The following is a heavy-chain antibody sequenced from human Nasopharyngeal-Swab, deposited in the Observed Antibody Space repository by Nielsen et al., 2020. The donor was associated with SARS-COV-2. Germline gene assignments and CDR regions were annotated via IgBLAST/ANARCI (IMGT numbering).Heavy chain of an antibody. V-gene: IGHV4-31*03. CDR1: GGSVNSGGYY. D-gene: IGHD3-16*02. J-gene: IGHJ4*02. Sequence: SETLSLTCSVSGGSVNSGGYYWSWIRQHPEKGLEWIGYIYYSGNTFYNPSLKSRLTISSDTSKNQFSLNLISVTAADTALYFCARGNMISFGGVIALDSWGQGTLVTVS. CDR3: ARGNMISFGGVIALDS. CDR2: IYYSGNT.